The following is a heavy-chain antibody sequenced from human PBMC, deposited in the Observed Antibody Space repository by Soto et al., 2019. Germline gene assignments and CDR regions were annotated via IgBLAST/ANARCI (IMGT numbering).Heavy chain of an antibody. Sequence: GGSLRLSCAASGFTFSSYGMHWVRQAPGKGLEWVAVISYDGSNKYYADSVKGRFTISRDNSKNTLYLQMNSLRAEDTAVYYCAKDKGLLWLVPEDYYYGMDVWGQGTTVTVSS. V-gene: IGHV3-30*18. D-gene: IGHD6-19*01. CDR2: ISYDGSNK. J-gene: IGHJ6*02. CDR1: GFTFSSYG. CDR3: AKDKGLLWLVPEDYYYGMDV.